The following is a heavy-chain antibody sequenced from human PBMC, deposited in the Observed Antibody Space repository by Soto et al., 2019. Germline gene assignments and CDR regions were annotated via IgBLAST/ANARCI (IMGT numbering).Heavy chain of an antibody. CDR2: INAGNGNT. V-gene: IGHV1-3*01. CDR3: ARDNRYYFSGAGLGFDP. Sequence: SVKVSCKASGYTFTSYAMHWVRQAPGQRLEWMGWINAGNGNTKYSQKFQGRVTITRDTSASTAYMELSSLRSEDTAVYYCARDNRYYFSGAGLGFDPWGQGTLVTVSS. CDR1: GYTFTSYA. J-gene: IGHJ5*02. D-gene: IGHD2-15*01.